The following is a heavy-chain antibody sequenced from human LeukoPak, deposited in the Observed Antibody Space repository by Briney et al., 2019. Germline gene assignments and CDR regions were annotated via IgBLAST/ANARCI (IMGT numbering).Heavy chain of an antibody. Sequence: PSETLPLTCAVYGGSFSGYYWSWIRQPPGKGLEWIGEINHSGSTNYNPSLKSRVTISVDTSKNQFSLKLSSVTAADTAVYYCARRAAAGTGTDYWGQGTLVTVSS. J-gene: IGHJ4*02. CDR2: INHSGST. D-gene: IGHD6-13*01. V-gene: IGHV4-34*01. CDR1: GGSFSGYY. CDR3: ARRAAAGTGTDY.